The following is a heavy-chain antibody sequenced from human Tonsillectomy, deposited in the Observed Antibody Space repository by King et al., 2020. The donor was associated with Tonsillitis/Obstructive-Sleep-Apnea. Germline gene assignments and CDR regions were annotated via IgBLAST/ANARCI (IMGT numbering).Heavy chain of an antibody. D-gene: IGHD3/OR15-3a*01. CDR1: GFTFSSLW. Sequence: VQLVESGGGLVQPGGSLRLSCAASGFTFSSLWMSWVRQAPGKRLEGVAKIKQDGSETYYVDSLKGRFTIARDNAKNSLYLQMNSLRAEDAAVYYCVRGTRLPDYWGQGTLVTVSS. J-gene: IGHJ4*02. CDR3: VRGTRLPDY. V-gene: IGHV3-7*04. CDR2: IKQDGSET.